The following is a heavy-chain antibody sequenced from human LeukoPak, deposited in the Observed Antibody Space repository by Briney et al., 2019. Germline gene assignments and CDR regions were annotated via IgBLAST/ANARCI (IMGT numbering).Heavy chain of an antibody. V-gene: IGHV3-30*04. CDR1: GFTFSSYA. CDR3: TKDRRGPAAGTWYFDS. Sequence: GRSLRLSCAASGFTFSSYAMHWVRQAPGKGLEWVAVISYDGSNKYYADSVRGRFTISRDNSKNTVYLQLNSLRAGDTAIYYCTKDRRGPAAGTWYFDSWGQGTLVTVSS. D-gene: IGHD6-13*01. CDR2: ISYDGSNK. J-gene: IGHJ4*02.